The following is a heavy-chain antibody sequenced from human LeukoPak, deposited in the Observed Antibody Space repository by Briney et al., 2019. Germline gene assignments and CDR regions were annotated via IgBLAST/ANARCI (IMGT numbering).Heavy chain of an antibody. J-gene: IGHJ4*02. CDR3: ARSSRGYFDY. CDR1: GGSISSYY. V-gene: IGHV4-59*08. CDR2: IYYSGST. D-gene: IGHD1-1*01. Sequence: SETLSLTCTVSGGSISSYYWNWIRQPPGKGLEWIGYIYYSGSTNYYPSLKSQVTISLDTSKNQFSLKLSSVTAADTAVYYCARSSRGYFDYWGQGTLVTVSS.